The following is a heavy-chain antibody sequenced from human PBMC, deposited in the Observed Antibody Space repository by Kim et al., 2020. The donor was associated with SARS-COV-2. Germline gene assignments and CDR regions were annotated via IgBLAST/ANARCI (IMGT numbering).Heavy chain of an antibody. D-gene: IGHD3-10*01. CDR1: GYTFTSYG. CDR3: AGDMSARLWFGELRMVPMAVRKYYGMDV. V-gene: IGHV1-18*01. CDR2: ISAYNGNT. J-gene: IGHJ6*02. Sequence: ASVKVSCKASGYTFTSYGISWVRQAPGQGLEWMGWISAYNGNTNYAQKLQGRVTMTTDTSTSTAYMELRSLRSDDTAVYYCAGDMSARLWFGELRMVPMAVRKYYGMDVWGQGTTVTVSS.